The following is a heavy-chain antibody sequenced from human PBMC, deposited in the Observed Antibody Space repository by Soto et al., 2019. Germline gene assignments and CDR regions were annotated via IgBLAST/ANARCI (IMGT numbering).Heavy chain of an antibody. CDR2: FDPEDGET. V-gene: IGHV1-24*01. CDR3: ATVAYCGGDCYSGFGY. D-gene: IGHD2-21*02. CDR1: GYTLTELS. J-gene: IGHJ4*02. Sequence: ASVKVSCKVSGYTLTELSIHWVRQAPGKGLEWMGVFDPEDGETIYAQKFQGRVTMTEDTSTDTAYMELSSLRSEDTAVYYCATVAYCGGDCYSGFGYWGQGTLVTVSS.